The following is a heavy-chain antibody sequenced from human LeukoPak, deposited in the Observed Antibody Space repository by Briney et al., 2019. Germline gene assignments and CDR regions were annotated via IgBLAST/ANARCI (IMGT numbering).Heavy chain of an antibody. V-gene: IGHV4-61*01. CDR1: GASISSSSHF. J-gene: IGHJ4*02. D-gene: IGHD1-26*01. CDR2: IYYSGST. Sequence: SETLSLTCTVSGASISSSSHFWGWIRQPPGKGLEWIGYIYYSGSTNYNPSLKSRVTISVDTSKNQFSLKLSSVTAADTAVYYCAREGNSGSYFDYWGQGTLVTISS. CDR3: AREGNSGSYFDY.